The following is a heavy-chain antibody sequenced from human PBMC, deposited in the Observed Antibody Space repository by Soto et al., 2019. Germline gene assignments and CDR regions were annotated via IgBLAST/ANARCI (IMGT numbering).Heavy chain of an antibody. CDR1: GFTFSDYA. CDR2: TRSNGEYT. J-gene: IGHJ6*02. V-gene: IGHV3-23*01. Sequence: PGGSLRLSCAGSGFTFSDYAVTWIRQAPGKGLEWVSTTRSNGEYTYYGDSAKGRFTVSRDNSKNTLYLEMSSLRAEDTAVYYCAKDSRSVAVSAARVYGMDVWGQGTTVTVSS. CDR3: AKDSRSVAVSAARVYGMDV. D-gene: IGHD2-2*01.